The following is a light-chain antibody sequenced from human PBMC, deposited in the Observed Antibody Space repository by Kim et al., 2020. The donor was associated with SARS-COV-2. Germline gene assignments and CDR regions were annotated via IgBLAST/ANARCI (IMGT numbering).Light chain of an antibody. CDR3: QQYNNWPWT. Sequence: VSHGERATLACSASQSVSSNLVWFQQKPGQAPRLLICGASTRATGIPARLSGSGSGTEFTLTISSLQSEDFAVYYCQQYNNWPWTFGQGTKVDIK. J-gene: IGKJ1*01. CDR1: QSVSSN. CDR2: GAS. V-gene: IGKV3-15*01.